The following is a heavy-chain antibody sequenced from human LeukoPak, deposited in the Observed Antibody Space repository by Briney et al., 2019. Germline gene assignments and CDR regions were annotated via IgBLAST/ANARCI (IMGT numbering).Heavy chain of an antibody. CDR2: IYYSGST. V-gene: IGHV4-59*11. D-gene: IGHD4-11*01. CDR3: ARGGYSNYWFDP. Sequence: SETLSLTCTVSGGSISSHYWSWIRQPPGKGLEWIGYIYYSGSTNYNPSLKSRVTISVDTSKNQFSLKLSSVTAADTAVYYCARGGYSNYWFDPWGQGTLVTVSS. CDR1: GGSISSHY. J-gene: IGHJ5*02.